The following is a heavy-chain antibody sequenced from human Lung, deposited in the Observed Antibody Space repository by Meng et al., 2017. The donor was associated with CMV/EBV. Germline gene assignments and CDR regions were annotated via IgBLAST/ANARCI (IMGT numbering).Heavy chain of an antibody. CDR3: ARQAPDNWFDP. Sequence: CPVSSGPMRGGGYCWSWIRQHAEKGLEWIGYSYYDGTTHYNPSLRSRVSISVDKSKNQFSLKLNSVTAADTAVYYCARQAPDNWFDPWGQGALVTVSS. V-gene: IGHV4-31*03. J-gene: IGHJ5*02. CDR2: SYYDGTT. CDR1: SGPMRGGGYC.